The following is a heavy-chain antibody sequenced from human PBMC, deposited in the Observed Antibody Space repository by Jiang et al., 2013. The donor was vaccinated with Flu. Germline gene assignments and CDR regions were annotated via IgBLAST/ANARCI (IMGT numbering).Heavy chain of an antibody. CDR1: GGSISSSSYY. J-gene: IGHJ5*02. D-gene: IGHD2-2*01. V-gene: IGHV4-39*02. CDR3: ARENLGYCSSTSCPGWFDP. CDR2: IYYSGST. Sequence: GSGLVKPSETLSLTCTVSGGSISSSSYYWGWIRQPPGKGLEWIGSIYYSGSTYYNPSLKSRVTISVDTSKNQFSLKLSSVTAADTAVYYCARENLGYCSSTSCPGWFDPWGQGTLVTVSS.